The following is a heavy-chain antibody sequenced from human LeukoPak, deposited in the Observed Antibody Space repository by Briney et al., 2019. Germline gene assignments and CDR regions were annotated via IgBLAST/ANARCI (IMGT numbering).Heavy chain of an antibody. Sequence: ASVKVSCKSSGYTFTNYHINWVRQASGQGLEWMTWINPDTGDKGYARKFQDRVTITTDTSISTAYMELSSLSSEDTAVYFCARTSSMTASGYDYWGQGTLVTVSS. CDR1: GYTFTNYH. D-gene: IGHD2-21*02. CDR2: INPDTGDK. V-gene: IGHV1-8*03. CDR3: ARTSSMTASGYDY. J-gene: IGHJ4*02.